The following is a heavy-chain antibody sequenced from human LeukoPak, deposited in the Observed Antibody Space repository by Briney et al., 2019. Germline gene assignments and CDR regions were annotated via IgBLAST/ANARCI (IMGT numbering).Heavy chain of an antibody. Sequence: ASVKVSCKASGYSFTNYAMNWVRQAPGQGLESMGWIHPSTGHPSYAQGFSGRFVFSLDTSVTTTYLQISDLKADDTAVYFCARALDSLGGLSLPDYWGQGTLVTVSS. D-gene: IGHD3-16*02. V-gene: IGHV7-4-1*02. CDR2: IHPSTGHP. J-gene: IGHJ4*02. CDR1: GYSFTNYA. CDR3: ARALDSLGGLSLPDY.